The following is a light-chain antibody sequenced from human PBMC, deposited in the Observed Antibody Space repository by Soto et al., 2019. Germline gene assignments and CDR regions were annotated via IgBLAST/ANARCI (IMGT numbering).Light chain of an antibody. CDR2: EVS. Sequence: QSVLTQPDCVSGSPGQSIAISCTGTSSDVGGYSYVSWYQQQPGKAPKLVISEVSNRPSRGCDRFSGSKSGNTASLSISGLQTEEEAEYYCASYTTRSTYLIGTGSTIIVL. CDR1: SSDVGGYSY. J-gene: IGLJ1*01. CDR3: ASYTTRSTYL. V-gene: IGLV2-14*01.